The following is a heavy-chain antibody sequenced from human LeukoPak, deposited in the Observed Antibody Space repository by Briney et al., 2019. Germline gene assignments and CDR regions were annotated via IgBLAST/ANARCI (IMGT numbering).Heavy chain of an antibody. CDR1: GYTFTGYY. Sequence: ASVKVSCKASGYTFTGYYMHWVRQAPGQGLEWMGWINPNSGGTNYAQKFQGWVTMTRDTSISTAYMELSRLRSDDTAVYYCARAYPNVAIVGANRYWGQGTLVTVSS. CDR3: ARAYPNVAIVGANRY. D-gene: IGHD1-26*01. V-gene: IGHV1-2*04. CDR2: INPNSGGT. J-gene: IGHJ4*02.